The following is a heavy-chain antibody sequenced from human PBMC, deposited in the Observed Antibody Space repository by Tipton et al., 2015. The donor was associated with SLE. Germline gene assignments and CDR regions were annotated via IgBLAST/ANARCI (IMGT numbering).Heavy chain of an antibody. CDR2: IHSSGST. CDR3: ARRSIAAVGTGGFFDY. D-gene: IGHD6-13*01. V-gene: IGHV4-4*07. Sequence: TLSLTCTVFGGSISSYYWSWIRQPAGKGLEWIGQIHSSGSTSYNPSLKSRVAISVDTAKNQFSLRLSSVTAADTAVYYCARRSIAAVGTGGFFDYWGQGTLVTVSS. J-gene: IGHJ4*02. CDR1: GGSISSYY.